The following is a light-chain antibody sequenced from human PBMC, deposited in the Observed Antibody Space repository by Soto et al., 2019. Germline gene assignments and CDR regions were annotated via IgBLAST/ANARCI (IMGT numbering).Light chain of an antibody. Sequence: QSALTQPPSASGSPGQSVTISCTGTGSDIGGYNFVSWYQQHPGKVPKLIIYEVNKRPSGVPDRFSGSKSGNTASLTVSGLQADGEADYYCSSYAGTNNRYVFGTGTKVTGL. V-gene: IGLV2-8*01. J-gene: IGLJ1*01. CDR2: EVN. CDR1: GSDIGGYNF. CDR3: SSYAGTNNRYV.